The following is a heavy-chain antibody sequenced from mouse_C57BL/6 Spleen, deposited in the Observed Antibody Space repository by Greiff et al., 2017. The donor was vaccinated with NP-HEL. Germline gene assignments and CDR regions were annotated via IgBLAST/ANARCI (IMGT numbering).Heavy chain of an antibody. CDR3: APYGNLFAY. Sequence: QVQLQQPGAELVRPGTSVKLSCKASGYTFTSYWMHWVKQRPGQGLEWIGVIDPSDSYTNYNQKSKGKATLTVDTSSSTAYMQLSSLTSEDSAVYYCAPYGNLFAYWGQGTLVTVSA. D-gene: IGHD2-1*01. CDR1: GYTFTSYW. V-gene: IGHV1-59*01. CDR2: IDPSDSYT. J-gene: IGHJ3*01.